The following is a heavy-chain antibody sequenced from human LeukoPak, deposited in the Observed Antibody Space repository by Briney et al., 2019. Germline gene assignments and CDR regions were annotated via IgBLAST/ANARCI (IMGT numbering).Heavy chain of an antibody. D-gene: IGHD1-1*01. V-gene: IGHV4-38-2*02. Sequence: KPSETLSLTCTVSGYSISSGYYWGWIRQPPGKGLEWIGSIYHSGSTYYNPSLKSRVTISVDTSKNSFSLNLRSVTAADTAVYYCARDRTTSTRGSFPIWGQGTMVTVSS. CDR3: ARDRTTSTRGSFPI. CDR1: GYSISSGYY. CDR2: IYHSGST. J-gene: IGHJ3*02.